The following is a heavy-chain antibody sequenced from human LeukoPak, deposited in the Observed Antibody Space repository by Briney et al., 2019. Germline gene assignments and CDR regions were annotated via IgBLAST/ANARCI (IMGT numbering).Heavy chain of an antibody. CDR1: GFTFTSYW. CDR3: ARGQSYYYDSSGYVDY. CDR2: IKQDGSEK. V-gene: IGHV3-7*01. Sequence: GGSLRLSCAASGFTFTSYWMSWVRQAPGKGLEWVANIKQDGSEKYYVDSVKGRFTISRDNAKNSLYLRMNSLRAEDTAVYYCARGQSYYYDSSGYVDYWGQGTLVTVSS. J-gene: IGHJ4*02. D-gene: IGHD3-22*01.